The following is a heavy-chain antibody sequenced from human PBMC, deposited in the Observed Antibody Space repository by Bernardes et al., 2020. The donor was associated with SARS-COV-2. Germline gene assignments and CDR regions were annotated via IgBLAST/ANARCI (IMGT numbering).Heavy chain of an antibody. D-gene: IGHD6-19*01. CDR2: ITVSGGKT. Sequence: GGSLRLSCAASGFTFSSYAMSWVRQAPGKGLEWVSAITVSGGKTYYGDSVRGRFTISRDNSKNTLYLQMNSLRAEDTAIYYCAKDSSYSTAWDESLCFDYWGQGTLVTVSS. V-gene: IGHV3-23*01. J-gene: IGHJ4*02. CDR1: GFTFSSYA. CDR3: AKDSSYSTAWDESLCFDY.